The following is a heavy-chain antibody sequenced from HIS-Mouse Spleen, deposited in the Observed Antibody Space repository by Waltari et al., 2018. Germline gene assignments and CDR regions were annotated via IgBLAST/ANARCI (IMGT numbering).Heavy chain of an antibody. CDR2: INHSGST. CDR3: ARGRSPATVTIGYYFDY. J-gene: IGHJ4*02. Sequence: QVQLQQWGAGLLKPSETLSLTCAVYGGSFSGYYWILIRQPPGKGLEWIGEINHSGSTNYNPSLKSRVTISVDTSKNQFSLKLSSVTAADTAVYYCARGRSPATVTIGYYFDYWGQGTLVTVSS. CDR1: GGSFSGYY. V-gene: IGHV4-34*01. D-gene: IGHD4-17*01.